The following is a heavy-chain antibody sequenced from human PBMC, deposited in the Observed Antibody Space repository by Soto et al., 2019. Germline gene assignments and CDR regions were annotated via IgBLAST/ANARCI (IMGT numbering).Heavy chain of an antibody. CDR2: IYWDDDK. Sequence: QITLKESGPTLVKPTQTLTLTCTFSGFSLSTSGVGVGWIRQPPGTALEWLALIYWDDDKHYSPSLKSRLTIAKDTTTNQVVLTMTSMDPVDTATYYCTHSVVIGVTVRFPWGSPYYFAYWCQGALVTVS. CDR3: THSVVIGVTVRFPWGSPYYFAY. V-gene: IGHV2-5*02. D-gene: IGHD2-21*01. J-gene: IGHJ4*02. CDR1: GFSLSTSGVG.